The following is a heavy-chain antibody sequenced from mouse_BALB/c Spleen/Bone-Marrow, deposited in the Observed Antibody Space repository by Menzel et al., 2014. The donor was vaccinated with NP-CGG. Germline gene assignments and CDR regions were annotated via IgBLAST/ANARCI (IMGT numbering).Heavy chain of an antibody. CDR3: ARLHYYGYGDY. CDR1: GFDFSRYW. Sequence: EVQLVESGGGLVQPGGSLKLSCAASGFDFSRYWMSWVRQAPGKGLEWIGEINPDSSTINYTPSLKDKFIISRDNAKNTLCLQMSKVRAEDTALYYCARLHYYGYGDYWGQGTTLTVSS. J-gene: IGHJ2*01. V-gene: IGHV4-1*02. D-gene: IGHD1-2*01. CDR2: INPDSSTI.